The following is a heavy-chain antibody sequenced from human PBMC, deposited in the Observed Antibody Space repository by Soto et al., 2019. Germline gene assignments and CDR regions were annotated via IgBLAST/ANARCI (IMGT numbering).Heavy chain of an antibody. CDR1: GGSVSSGSYY. V-gene: IGHV4-61*01. CDR3: ARFGYSVYDWTMYYYYATDV. J-gene: IGHJ6*04. D-gene: IGHD5-12*01. CDR2: IYYSGST. Sequence: SETLSLTCTVSGGSVSSGSYYWSWIRQPPGKGLEWIGYIYYSGSTNYNPSLKSRVTISVDTSKNQFSLKLSSVTAADTAVYYCARFGYSVYDWTMYYYYATDVCGKAPTLTV.